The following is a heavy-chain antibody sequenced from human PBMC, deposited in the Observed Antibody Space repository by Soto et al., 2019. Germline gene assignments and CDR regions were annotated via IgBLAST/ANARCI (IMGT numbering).Heavy chain of an antibody. V-gene: IGHV3-23*01. CDR2: ITTTGGGT. CDR1: GLMFNTYA. J-gene: IGHJ6*02. Sequence: TGGSLRLSCEASGLMFNTYAMTWVRQAPGKGLEWVATITTTGGGTYYADSVKGRFTISRDNSNNRLYLQMYSLRAEDTAVYFCANRPRYYNLDVWGQGTTVTVSS. CDR3: ANRPRYYNLDV.